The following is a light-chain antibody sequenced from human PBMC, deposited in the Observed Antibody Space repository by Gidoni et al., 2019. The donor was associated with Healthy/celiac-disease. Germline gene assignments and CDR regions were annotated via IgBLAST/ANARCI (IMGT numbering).Light chain of an antibody. CDR2: GAS. V-gene: IGKV4-1*01. Sequence: DIVMTQSPDSLAVSLGERATINCKSSQSVLYSSNNKNYLAWYQQKPGQPPKLLIYGASTRESGVPDRFSGSGSGTDFTLTISSLQAEDVAVYYCQQYYSTPRFTFGPGTKVDIK. CDR3: QQYYSTPRFT. J-gene: IGKJ3*01. CDR1: QSVLYSSNNKNY.